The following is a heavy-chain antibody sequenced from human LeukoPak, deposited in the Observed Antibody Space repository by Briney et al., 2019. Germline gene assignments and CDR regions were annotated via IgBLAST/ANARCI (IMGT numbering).Heavy chain of an antibody. Sequence: PGGSLRLSCVASGFSLSGYWMYWVRQAPGKGLMYISRNNGDGSTTNYADVVKGRFTMSRDNAKNSLYLQMNSLRAEDTAVYYCARVLQQGIVGAREPWGQGTLVTVSS. CDR2: NNGDGSTT. CDR3: ARVLQQGIVGAREP. V-gene: IGHV3-74*01. D-gene: IGHD1-26*01. J-gene: IGHJ5*02. CDR1: GFSLSGYW.